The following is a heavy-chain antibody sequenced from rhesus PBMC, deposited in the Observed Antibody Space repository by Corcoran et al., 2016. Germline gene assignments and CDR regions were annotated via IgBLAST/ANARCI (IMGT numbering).Heavy chain of an antibody. CDR1: GFTFSDYY. CDR3: TRGIAADSVLFDY. CDR2: ISGARSSI. V-gene: IGHV3S4*01. Sequence: EVQLVESGGGLVQPGGSLRLSCAASGFTFSDYYMSWVRQAPGKGLGWVSSISGARSSIYYADSVKGRFTISRDNAKNSLSLQMNSLKTEDTAVYYCTRGIAADSVLFDYWGQGVLATVSS. D-gene: IGHD6-19*01. J-gene: IGHJ4*01.